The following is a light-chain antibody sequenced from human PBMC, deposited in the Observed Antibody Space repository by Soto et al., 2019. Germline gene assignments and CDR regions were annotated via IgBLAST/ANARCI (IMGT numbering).Light chain of an antibody. V-gene: IGKV4-1*01. J-gene: IGKJ1*01. CDR3: QHSYSTPPT. CDR2: WAS. Sequence: FMSESPGYLAASLCETGNSNCKSWQRVFDSSNNNNYLAWYQQKPGQPPKLLISWASIRECGVPERFSGSRSGPDFTLAISSLQAEDVAVYYCQHSYSTPPTFGQGTKVDIK. CDR1: QRVFDSSNNNNY.